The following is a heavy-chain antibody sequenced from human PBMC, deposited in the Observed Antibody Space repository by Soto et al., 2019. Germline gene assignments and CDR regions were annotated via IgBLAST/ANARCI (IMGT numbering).Heavy chain of an antibody. CDR3: TTEARLDCSGGSCYWYFDL. CDR2: IKSKTDGGTT. Sequence: GGSLRLSCAASGFTFSNAWMSWVRQAPGKGLEWVGRIKSKTDGGTTDYAAPVKGRFTISRDDSKNTLYLQMNSLKTEDTAVYYCTTEARLDCSGGSCYWYFDLWGRGTLVTVSS. CDR1: GFTFSNAW. D-gene: IGHD2-15*01. V-gene: IGHV3-15*01. J-gene: IGHJ2*01.